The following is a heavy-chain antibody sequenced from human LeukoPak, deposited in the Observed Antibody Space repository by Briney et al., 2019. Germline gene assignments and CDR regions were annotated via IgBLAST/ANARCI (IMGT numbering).Heavy chain of an antibody. CDR3: ARSSIAATDRPYYFDY. J-gene: IGHJ4*02. CDR2: INPSGGST. Sequence: GASVKVSCKASGYTFPSYFMHWVRQAPGQGLEWMGIINPSGGSTSYAQKFQGRVTMTRDTSTSTVYMELSSLRSEDTAVYYCARSSIAATDRPYYFDYWGQGTLVTVSS. CDR1: GYTFPSYF. D-gene: IGHD6-13*01. V-gene: IGHV1-46*01.